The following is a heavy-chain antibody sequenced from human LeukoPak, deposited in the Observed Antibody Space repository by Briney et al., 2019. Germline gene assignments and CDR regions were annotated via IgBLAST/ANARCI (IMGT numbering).Heavy chain of an antibody. J-gene: IGHJ4*02. D-gene: IGHD6-19*01. CDR3: AKEVDKWGSGWYYFDY. CDR1: GFTFSNYW. V-gene: IGHV3-33*06. Sequence: GGSLRLSCAASGFTFSNYWMSWVRQAPGKGLEWVAIIWYAGSNTYYADSVKGRFTISRDNSKNTLYLQMNSLRAEDTAVYYCAKEVDKWGSGWYYFDYWGQGTLVTVSS. CDR2: IWYAGSNT.